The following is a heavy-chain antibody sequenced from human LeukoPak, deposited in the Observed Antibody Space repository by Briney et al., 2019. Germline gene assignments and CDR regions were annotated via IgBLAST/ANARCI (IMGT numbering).Heavy chain of an antibody. D-gene: IGHD3-22*01. CDR2: ISGSGGST. V-gene: IGHV3-23*01. CDR3: AKDGYYYDSSGPSLLSYFDY. J-gene: IGHJ4*02. CDR1: GFTFGDYA. Sequence: GGSLRLSCTASGFTFGDYAVSWFRQAPGKGLEWVSAISGSGGSTYYADSVKGRFTISRDNSKNTLYLQMNSLRAEDTAVYYCAKDGYYYDSSGPSLLSYFDYWGQGTLVTVSS.